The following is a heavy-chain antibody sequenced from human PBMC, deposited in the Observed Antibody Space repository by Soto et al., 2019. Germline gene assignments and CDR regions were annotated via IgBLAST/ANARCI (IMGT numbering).Heavy chain of an antibody. CDR1: GFTFSTYS. V-gene: IGHV3-48*02. Sequence: GGSLRLSCAAPGFTFSTYSMNWVRQAPGKGLEWISYISSSSDIIYYADPVKGRFTISRDNAKNSLFLQMNSLRDEDTAVYYCARPYSNRWSIFYGLDVWGQGTTVTVSS. CDR3: ARPYSNRWSIFYGLDV. CDR2: ISSSSDII. D-gene: IGHD6-13*01. J-gene: IGHJ6*02.